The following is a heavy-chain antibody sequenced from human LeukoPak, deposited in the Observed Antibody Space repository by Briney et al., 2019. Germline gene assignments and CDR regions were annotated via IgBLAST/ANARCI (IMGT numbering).Heavy chain of an antibody. CDR2: IYSDGRT. CDR3: ARDLREHGVFDI. CDR1: GFTGSSNY. V-gene: IGHV3-53*01. Sequence: GSLRLSCAASGFTGSSNYMSWVRQAPGKGLEWVSEIYSDGRTYYAASVKGRFSISRDNSKNTVYLQMNSLRAEDTAVYYCARDLREHGVFDIWGQGTMVTVSS. J-gene: IGHJ3*02. D-gene: IGHD1-26*01.